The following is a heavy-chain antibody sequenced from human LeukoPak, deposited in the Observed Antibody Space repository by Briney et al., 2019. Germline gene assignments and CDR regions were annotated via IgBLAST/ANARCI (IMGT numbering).Heavy chain of an antibody. Sequence: PSETLSLTCTVSGGSISPFFWSWIRQPPGKGLEWIGSISYSGNTNYNPSLKSRVTISVDTSKNQFSLKLSSVTAADTAVYYCASEYSSSNWFDPWGQGTLVTVSS. CDR2: ISYSGNT. J-gene: IGHJ5*02. CDR3: ASEYSSSNWFDP. D-gene: IGHD6-6*01. CDR1: GGSISPFF. V-gene: IGHV4-59*12.